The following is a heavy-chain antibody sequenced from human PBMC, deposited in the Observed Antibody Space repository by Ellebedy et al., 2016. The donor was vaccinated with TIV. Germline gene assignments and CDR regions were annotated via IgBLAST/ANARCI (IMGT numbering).Heavy chain of an antibody. CDR3: TTVRGVATTNFDY. J-gene: IGHJ4*02. V-gene: IGHV3-23*01. CDR1: GFAFSSYA. D-gene: IGHD5-12*01. CDR2: ITDTGDHT. Sequence: GESLKISXAASGFAFSSYAMTWVRQAPGKGLEWVSAITDTGDHTYYADSVKGRFTISRDNSKNTLYLQMNSLKTEDTAVYYCTTVRGVATTNFDYWGQGTLVTVSS.